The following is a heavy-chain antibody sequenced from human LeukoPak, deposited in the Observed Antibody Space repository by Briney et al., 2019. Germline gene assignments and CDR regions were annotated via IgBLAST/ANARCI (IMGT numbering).Heavy chain of an antibody. CDR2: IRYDGSNK. Sequence: GGSLRLSCAASGFTFSSYGMHWVRQAPGKGLEWVAFIRYDGSNKYYADSVKGRFTISRDNSKNTLYLQMNSLRAEDTAVYYCAKEIGRYSYEEGEAFDIWGQGTMVTVSS. V-gene: IGHV3-30*02. CDR3: AKEIGRYSYEEGEAFDI. J-gene: IGHJ3*02. CDR1: GFTFSSYG. D-gene: IGHD5-18*01.